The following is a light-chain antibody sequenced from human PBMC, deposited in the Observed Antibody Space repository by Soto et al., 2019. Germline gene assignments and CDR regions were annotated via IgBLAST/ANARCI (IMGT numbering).Light chain of an antibody. Sequence: QSVLTQPPSASGSPGQSVTISCTGTSSDVGSYGYVSWYQQHPGKAPKLMIYEVSKRPSGVPDRFSGSKSGNTASLTVSGLQAEDEADYYCSSYAGSNNFVFGTGTKVTVL. CDR3: SSYAGSNNFV. CDR1: SSDVGSYGY. J-gene: IGLJ1*01. V-gene: IGLV2-8*01. CDR2: EVS.